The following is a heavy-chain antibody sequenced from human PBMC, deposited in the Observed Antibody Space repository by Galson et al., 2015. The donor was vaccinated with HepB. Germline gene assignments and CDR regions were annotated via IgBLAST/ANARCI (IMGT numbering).Heavy chain of an antibody. V-gene: IGHV3-72*01. J-gene: IGHJ4*02. CDR1: GFTLSDHY. Sequence: SLRLSCAVSGFTLSDHYMDWVRQAPGKGLEWVGRSRNKAHNFMTEYAASVEGRFTISRDDSKNSLHLQMNSLRAEDTAVYYCARDSGATVTTFDYWGQGTLVTVSS. D-gene: IGHD4-17*01. CDR3: ARDSGATVTTFDY. CDR2: SRNKAHNFMT.